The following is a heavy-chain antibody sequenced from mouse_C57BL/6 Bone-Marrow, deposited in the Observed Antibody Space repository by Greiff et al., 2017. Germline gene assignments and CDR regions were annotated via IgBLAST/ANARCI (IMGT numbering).Heavy chain of an antibody. Sequence: VQLQQPGAELVKPGASVKLSCKASGYTFTSYWMHWVKQRPGQGLEWIGMIHPNSGSTNYNEKFKSKATLTVDKSSSAAYMQLSSLTSEASAVYCCGRVGYYGYWGQGTTLTVSS. CDR1: GYTFTSYW. CDR3: GRVGYYGY. CDR2: IHPNSGST. J-gene: IGHJ2*01. V-gene: IGHV1-64*01. D-gene: IGHD2-3*01.